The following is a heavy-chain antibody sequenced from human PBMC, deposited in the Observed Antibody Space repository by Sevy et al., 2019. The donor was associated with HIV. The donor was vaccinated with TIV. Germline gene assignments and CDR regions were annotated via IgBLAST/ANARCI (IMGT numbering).Heavy chain of an antibody. CDR2: IYHSGST. D-gene: IGHD3-10*01. Sequence: SETLSLTCAVSGYSINSGYYWGWIRQPPGKGLEWIGSIYHSGSTYYNPSLKSRVTISVGTSKNQFSLKLSSVTAADTAVYYCARDTSTYYYGSGSKIFDHWGQGTLVTVSS. CDR1: GYSINSGYY. V-gene: IGHV4-38-2*02. CDR3: ARDTSTYYYGSGSKIFDH. J-gene: IGHJ4*02.